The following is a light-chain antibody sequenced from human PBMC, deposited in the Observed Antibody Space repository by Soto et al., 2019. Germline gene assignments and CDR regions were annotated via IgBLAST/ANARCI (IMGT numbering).Light chain of an antibody. J-gene: IGLJ2*01. Sequence: QSALTQPASVSGSPGQSIAISCTATSSDVGGHNYVSWYQQHPGKAPKLMISDVSNRPSGVSNRFSGSKSGNTASLTISGLQAEDEADYYCSSYTTSGTLGVFGGGTQLTVL. CDR1: SSDVGGHNY. CDR3: SSYTTSGTLGV. V-gene: IGLV2-14*01. CDR2: DVS.